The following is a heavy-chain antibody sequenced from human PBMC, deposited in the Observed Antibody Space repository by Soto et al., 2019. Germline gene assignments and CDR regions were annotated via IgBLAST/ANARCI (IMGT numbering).Heavy chain of an antibody. J-gene: IGHJ5*02. CDR2: ISHEANNK. CDR1: GFAFSGYA. V-gene: IGHV3-30-3*01. Sequence: QVRLVESGGGVVQPGTSLTPSCAASGFAFSGYAMNWVRQAPGKGLEWVAVISHEANNKRHADSVKGRFTISRDNSNNTLSLQLNSLRPEDTAVYFCVRIVRGVNYGNGFDPLGLGTRVTVSS. CDR3: VRIVRGVNYGNGFDP. D-gene: IGHD3-10*01.